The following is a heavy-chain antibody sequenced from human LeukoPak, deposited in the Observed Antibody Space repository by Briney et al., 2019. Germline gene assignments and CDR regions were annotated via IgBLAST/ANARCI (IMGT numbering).Heavy chain of an antibody. D-gene: IGHD3-10*01. CDR1: GGSISSYY. V-gene: IGHV4-39*07. CDR2: ISYSGST. J-gene: IGHJ5*02. CDR3: ARGPRFGELLWHWFDP. Sequence: SETLSLTCTVSGGSISSYYWGWIRQPPGKGLEWIGSISYSGSTYYNPSLKSRVTISVDTSKNQFSLKLSSVTAADTAVYYCARGPRFGELLWHWFDPWGQGTLVTVSS.